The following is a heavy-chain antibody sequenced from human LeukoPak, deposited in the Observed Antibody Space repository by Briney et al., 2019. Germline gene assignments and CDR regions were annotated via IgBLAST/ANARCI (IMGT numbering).Heavy chain of an antibody. CDR1: GYTFTGYY. CDR3: ARGLDPIRFDP. Sequence: ASVKVSCKASGYTFTGYYMHWVRQATGQGLEWMGWMNPNSGNTGYAQKFQGRVTMTRNTSISTAYMELSSLRSEDTAVYYCARGLDPIRFDPWGQGTLVTVSS. J-gene: IGHJ5*02. V-gene: IGHV1-8*02. CDR2: MNPNSGNT.